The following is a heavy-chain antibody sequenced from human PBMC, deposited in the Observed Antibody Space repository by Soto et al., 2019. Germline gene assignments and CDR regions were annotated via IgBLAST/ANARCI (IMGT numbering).Heavy chain of an antibody. Sequence: DVQLVESGGGLVKPGGSLRLSCVASGPTFSTYGMNWIRQTPGKGLEWVSSITSSGSYIHYADSVQGRFTVSRDNAKNSMYLQMNSMSVEDTAVYFCARGESAGRRTSNWGQGTLVTVFS. V-gene: IGHV3-21*01. D-gene: IGHD2-2*01. J-gene: IGHJ4*02. CDR3: ARGESAGRRTSN. CDR2: ITSSGSYI. CDR1: GPTFSTYG.